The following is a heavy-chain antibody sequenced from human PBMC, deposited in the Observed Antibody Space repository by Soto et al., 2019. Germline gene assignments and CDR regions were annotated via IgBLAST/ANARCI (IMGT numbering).Heavy chain of an antibody. V-gene: IGHV3-53*04. CDR1: GFTVRSNY. J-gene: IGHJ5*02. CDR3: ARAPRIAVAGTTRALWFDP. CDR2: IYSGGST. D-gene: IGHD6-19*01. Sequence: LSLTCAASGFTVRSNYMSWVRQAPGKGLEWVSVIYSGGSTYYADSVKGRFTISRHNSKNTLYLQMNSLRAEDTAVYYCARAPRIAVAGTTRALWFDPWGQGTLVTVSS.